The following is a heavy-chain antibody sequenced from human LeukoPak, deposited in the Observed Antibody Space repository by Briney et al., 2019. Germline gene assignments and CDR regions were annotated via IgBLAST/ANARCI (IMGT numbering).Heavy chain of an antibody. CDR2: IKQDGSEK. V-gene: IGHV3-7*01. D-gene: IGHD1-26*01. CDR1: GFTFSSYW. J-gene: IGHJ4*02. Sequence: GGSLRLSCAASGFTFSSYWMSWVRQAPGKGLEWVANIKQDGSEKYYVDSVKGRFTISRDNAKNSLYLQMNSLRAEDTAVYYCARHVESGSYEPYFDYWGQGTLVTVSS. CDR3: ARHVESGSYEPYFDY.